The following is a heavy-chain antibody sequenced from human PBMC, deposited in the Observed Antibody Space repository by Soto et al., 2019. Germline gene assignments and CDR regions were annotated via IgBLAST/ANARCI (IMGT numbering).Heavy chain of an antibody. Sequence: GGSLRLSCAASGFTFSSYAMSWVRQAPGKGLEWVSAISGSGGSTYYADSVKGRFTISRDNSKNTPYLQMNSLRAEDTAVYYCAKDRSEHYDILTGNFDYWGQGTLVTVSS. CDR3: AKDRSEHYDILTGNFDY. J-gene: IGHJ4*02. CDR1: GFTFSSYA. V-gene: IGHV3-23*01. CDR2: ISGSGGST. D-gene: IGHD3-9*01.